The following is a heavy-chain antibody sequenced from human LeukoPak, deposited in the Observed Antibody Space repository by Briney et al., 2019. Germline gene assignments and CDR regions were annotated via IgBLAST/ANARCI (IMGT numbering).Heavy chain of an antibody. CDR1: GGSISSGSYY. CDR3: ARDHDSSGYYYHYY. J-gene: IGHJ4*02. D-gene: IGHD3-22*01. V-gene: IGHV4-61*02. Sequence: SQTLSLTCTVSGGSISSGSYYWSWIRQPAGKGLEWIGRIYASGTTNYNPSLKSRVTISVDTSKNQFSLKLSSATAADTAVYYCARDHDSSGYYYHYYWGQGTLVTVSS. CDR2: IYASGTT.